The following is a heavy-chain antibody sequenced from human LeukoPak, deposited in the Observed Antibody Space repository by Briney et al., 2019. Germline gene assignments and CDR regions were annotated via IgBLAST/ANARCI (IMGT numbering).Heavy chain of an antibody. CDR1: GGSFSGYY. CDR3: ARHRGRYCSSTSCTVSYFDY. D-gene: IGHD2-2*01. V-gene: IGHV4-34*01. Sequence: TSETLSPTCAVYGGSFSGYYWSWIRQPPGKGLEWIGEINHSGSTNYNPSLKSRVTISVDTSKNQFSLKLSSVTAADTAVYYCARHRGRYCSSTSCTVSYFDYWGQGTLVTVSS. J-gene: IGHJ4*02. CDR2: INHSGST.